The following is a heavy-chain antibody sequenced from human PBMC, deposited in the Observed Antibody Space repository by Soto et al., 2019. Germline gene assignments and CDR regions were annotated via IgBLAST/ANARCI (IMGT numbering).Heavy chain of an antibody. Sequence: EVQLVESGGGLVKPGGSLRLSCAASGFTFSSYSMNWVRQTPGKGLEWVSSISSNSGYIYYADSLKGRFTISRDNAENSLYLKRKGLRAEDTAVYFCVRGGGRRQCLINVFHSWGQETLVTVSS. CDR3: VRGGGRRQCLINVFHS. CDR1: GFTFSSYS. V-gene: IGHV3-21*01. CDR2: ISSNSGYI. D-gene: IGHD6-19*01. J-gene: IGHJ4*02.